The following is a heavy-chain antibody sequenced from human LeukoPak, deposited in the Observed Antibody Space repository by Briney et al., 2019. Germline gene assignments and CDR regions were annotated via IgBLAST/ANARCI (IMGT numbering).Heavy chain of an antibody. V-gene: IGHV1-18*01. Sequence: GLQWMGWISAHNGKTNYAQNLQGRVTMTTDTSTNTVYLELRSLTSDDTAVYYCARAGTTLLLDYWGQGTLVTVSS. D-gene: IGHD4-11*01. J-gene: IGHJ4*02. CDR2: ISAHNGKT. CDR3: ARAGTTLLLDY.